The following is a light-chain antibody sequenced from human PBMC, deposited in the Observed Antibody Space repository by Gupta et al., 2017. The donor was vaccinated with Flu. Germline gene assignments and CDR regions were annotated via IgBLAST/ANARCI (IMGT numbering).Light chain of an antibody. V-gene: IGLV3-1*01. J-gene: IGLJ2*01. CDR1: KLGDKY. Sequence: SYQLPQPPSVSVSPGPTASIPCSGAKLGDKYACWYQQKPGQSPVLVIYQDSKRPAGIPERFSGSNSGNTATLTMSGTQAMDEADYYGQAWDSSAVVFGRGTKLTVL. CDR3: QAWDSSAVV. CDR2: QDS.